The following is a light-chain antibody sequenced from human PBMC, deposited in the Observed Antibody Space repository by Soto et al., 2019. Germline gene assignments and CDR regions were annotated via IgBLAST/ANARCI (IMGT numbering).Light chain of an antibody. CDR1: QSVSSN. Sequence: EIVMTQSPATLSVSPGERATLSCRASQSVSSNLAWYQHKPGQAPRLLIYGASTRATDIPARFSGSGSGTEFTRTISSLQSEDLAVYYCQQYNNWPKTFGLGTKVEIK. V-gene: IGKV3-15*01. CDR2: GAS. CDR3: QQYNNWPKT. J-gene: IGKJ1*01.